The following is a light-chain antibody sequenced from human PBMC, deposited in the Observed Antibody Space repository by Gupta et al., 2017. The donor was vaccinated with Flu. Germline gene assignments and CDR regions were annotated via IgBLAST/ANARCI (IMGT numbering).Light chain of an antibody. CDR2: TNI. CDR3: QSYDSSLSAGV. V-gene: IGLV1-40*01. CDR1: NSNIGAGYD. Sequence: QSVLTQPPSVSWAPGPRVTISCTGSNSNIGAGYDVQWYQQLPGTAPKLLIYTNIDRPSGVPDRFSGSRSGISASLAITGLQAEDEADYYCQSYDSSLSAGVFGGGTKLTVL. J-gene: IGLJ3*02.